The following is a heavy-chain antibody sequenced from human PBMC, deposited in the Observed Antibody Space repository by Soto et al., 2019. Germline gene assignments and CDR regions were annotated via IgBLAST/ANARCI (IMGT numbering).Heavy chain of an antibody. V-gene: IGHV1-18*01. J-gene: IGHJ4*02. Sequence: ASVKVSCKASGYTFTSYGISWVRQAPGQGLEWMGWISAYNGKTNYAKKFQGRINMTADESTSSVYMELTSLRSEDTAVYYCARDRAGYYSHFVYWGQGTLVTVSS. D-gene: IGHD3-22*01. CDR3: ARDRAGYYSHFVY. CDR1: GYTFTSYG. CDR2: ISAYNGKT.